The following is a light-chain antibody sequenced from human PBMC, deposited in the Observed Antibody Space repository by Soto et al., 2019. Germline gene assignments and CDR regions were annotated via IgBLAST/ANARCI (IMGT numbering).Light chain of an antibody. Sequence: DIQMTQSPSSLSASDGDRVTITCRASQSISIYLNWYQLKPGKAPKLMIYGASYLKSGVPTRFSGSGSGTDFTLTISSLQPEDFAVYYCQQTYTTHEITFGQGTRLEIK. J-gene: IGKJ5*01. CDR3: QQTYTTHEIT. CDR1: QSISIY. CDR2: GAS. V-gene: IGKV1-39*01.